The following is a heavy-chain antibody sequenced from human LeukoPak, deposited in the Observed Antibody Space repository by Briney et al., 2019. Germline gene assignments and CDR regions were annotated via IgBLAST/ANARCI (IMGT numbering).Heavy chain of an antibody. CDR2: ISSGSYI. Sequence: GGSLRLSCAASGFTFRSYSMNWVRQAPGKGLEWVSSISSGSYIYYADSVKGRLTISRDNAKNSLYLQMNSLRAEDTAVYYCARDSYAPFDYWGQGTLVTVSS. CDR1: GFTFRSYS. D-gene: IGHD1-26*01. V-gene: IGHV3-21*01. J-gene: IGHJ4*02. CDR3: ARDSYAPFDY.